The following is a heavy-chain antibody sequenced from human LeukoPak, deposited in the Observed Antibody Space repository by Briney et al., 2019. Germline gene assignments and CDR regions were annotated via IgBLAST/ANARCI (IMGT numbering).Heavy chain of an antibody. CDR3: ARSRPTYYYYDSSGYYTLDAFDI. CDR2: IYYSGST. D-gene: IGHD3-22*01. Sequence: SETLSLTCTVSGGSISSYYWSWIRQPPGKGLEWIGYIYYSGSTNYNPSLKSRVTISVDTSKNQFSLKLSSVTAADTAVYYCARSRPTYYYYDSSGYYTLDAFDIWGQGTMVTVSS. CDR1: GGSISSYY. J-gene: IGHJ3*02. V-gene: IGHV4-59*08.